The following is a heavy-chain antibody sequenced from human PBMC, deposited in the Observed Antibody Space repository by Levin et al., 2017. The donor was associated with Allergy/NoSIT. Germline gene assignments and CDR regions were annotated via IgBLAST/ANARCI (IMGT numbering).Heavy chain of an antibody. CDR1: GGSISSGDYY. J-gene: IGHJ5*02. V-gene: IGHV4-30-4*01. D-gene: IGHD3-10*01. CDR2: IYYSGST. CDR3: ARAHGLLWFGELFVKTSQNKEAYNWFDP. Sequence: SETLSLTCTVSGGSISSGDYYWSRIRQPPGKGLEWIGYIYYSGSTYYNPSLKSRVTISVDTSKNQFSLKLSSVTAADTAVYYCARAHGLLWFGELFVKTSQNKEAYNWFDPWGQGTLVTVSS.